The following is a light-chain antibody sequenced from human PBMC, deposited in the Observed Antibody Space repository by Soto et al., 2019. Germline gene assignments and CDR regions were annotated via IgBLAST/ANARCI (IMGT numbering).Light chain of an antibody. J-gene: IGKJ1*01. V-gene: IGKV1-39*01. CDR3: QQYGSSGT. CDR1: QNIVTY. Sequence: IQMTQSPSSLAASVGDRVTVSCRASQNIVTYLNWYQQKSGKAPQVLISDASVLQSGVPSRFSGSGSGTDFTLTISRLEPEDFAVYYCQQYGSSGTFGQGTKVDIK. CDR2: DAS.